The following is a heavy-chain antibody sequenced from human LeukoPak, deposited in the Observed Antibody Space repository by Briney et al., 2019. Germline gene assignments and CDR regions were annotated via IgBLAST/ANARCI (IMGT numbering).Heavy chain of an antibody. CDR1: GFKFETYN. J-gene: IGHJ6*03. Sequence: PGGSLRLSCAASGFKFETYNFNWVRQAPGKGLERVATIRSYSSYIHYGDSVKGRFTISRDDAKKSLYLQMNSLRAEDTAVYFCARYSEVYYYVDVWGTGTTVTVSS. CDR2: IRSYSSYI. V-gene: IGHV3-21*01. CDR3: ARYSEVYYYVDV. D-gene: IGHD2-21*01.